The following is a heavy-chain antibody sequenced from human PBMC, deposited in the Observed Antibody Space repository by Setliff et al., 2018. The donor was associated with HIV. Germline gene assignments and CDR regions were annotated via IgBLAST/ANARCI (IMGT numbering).Heavy chain of an antibody. D-gene: IGHD4-17*01. CDR2: IGFDGSND. J-gene: IGHJ6*03. V-gene: IGHV3-30*02. Sequence: GGSLRLSCAASGFTFTTFGMHWVRQAPGKGLEWVAFIGFDGSNDYYADSVRGRFTISRDNSKNTVTLQMNSLRTDDTAVYYCARGPSLTMVTTRCDYMDVWGKGTTVTVSS. CDR1: GFTFTTFG. CDR3: ARGPSLTMVTTRCDYMDV.